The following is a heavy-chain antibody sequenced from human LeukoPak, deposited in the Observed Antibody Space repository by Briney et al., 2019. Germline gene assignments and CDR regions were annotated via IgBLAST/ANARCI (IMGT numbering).Heavy chain of an antibody. Sequence: GRSLRLSCAASGFTFSTYAMHWVRQAPGRGLEWVAVILYDGSNQYYADSVKGRFTISRDSAKNTLYLQMNSLRAEDTAVYYCARDRNTAMADWGQGTLVTVSS. CDR2: ILYDGSNQ. D-gene: IGHD5-18*01. CDR1: GFTFSTYA. J-gene: IGHJ4*02. V-gene: IGHV3-30-3*01. CDR3: ARDRNTAMAD.